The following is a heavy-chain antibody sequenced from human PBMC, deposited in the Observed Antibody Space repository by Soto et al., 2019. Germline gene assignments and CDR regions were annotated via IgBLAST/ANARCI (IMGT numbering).Heavy chain of an antibody. Sequence: PGESLKISCRTSGYKFTSSWIAWVRQKPGKGLEWMGIIFPSDSDTRYSPSFQGQVTISRDNSKNTLYLQMNSLRAEDTAVYYCAKDRALVGATTFDYWGQGTLVTVSS. D-gene: IGHD1-26*01. J-gene: IGHJ4*02. CDR2: IFPSDSDT. V-gene: IGHV5-51*01. CDR3: AKDRALVGATTFDY. CDR1: GYKFTSSW.